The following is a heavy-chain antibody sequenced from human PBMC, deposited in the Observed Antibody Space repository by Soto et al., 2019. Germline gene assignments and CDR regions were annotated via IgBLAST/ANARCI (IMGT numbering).Heavy chain of an antibody. J-gene: IGHJ5*01. CDR1: GFSFSTYN. Sequence: LRLSCEASGFSFSTYNMDWVRQAPGKAPEWIASISTTSFTINYADSVKGRFTISRDNGRNSLFLEMNRLRDEDTAVYYCARDRCFDGTCYSASDSWGQGTVVTVSS. CDR2: ISTTSFTI. CDR3: ARDRCFDGTCYSASDS. D-gene: IGHD1-1*01. V-gene: IGHV3-48*02.